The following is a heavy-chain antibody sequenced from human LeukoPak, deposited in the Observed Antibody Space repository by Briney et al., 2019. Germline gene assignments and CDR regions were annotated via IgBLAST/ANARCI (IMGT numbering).Heavy chain of an antibody. CDR3: ATAPRRDYGFDY. D-gene: IGHD4-17*01. CDR1: GGSISSYY. CDR2: ITYSGNT. Sequence: SETLSLTCTVSGGSISSYYWSWIRQPPGKGLEWIGYITYSGNTNYNPSLTSRVTMSVDTSKNQFSLRLTSVTAADTAVYYCATAPRRDYGFDYWGQGTLVTVSS. J-gene: IGHJ4*02. V-gene: IGHV4-59*01.